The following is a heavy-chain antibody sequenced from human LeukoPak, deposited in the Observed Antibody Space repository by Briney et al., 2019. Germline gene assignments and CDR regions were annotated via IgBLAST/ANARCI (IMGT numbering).Heavy chain of an antibody. CDR1: GFTFSDYY. CDR3: ARAPYYYDSSGYYELYYFDY. J-gene: IGHJ4*02. V-gene: IGHV3-11*04. D-gene: IGHD3-22*01. CDR2: ISSSGSTI. Sequence: GGSLRLSCAASGFTFSDYYMSWIRQAPGKGLEWVSYISSSGSTIYYADSVKGRFTISRDNAKNSLYLQMNSLRAEDTAVYYCARAPYYYDSSGYYELYYFDYWGRGTLVTVSS.